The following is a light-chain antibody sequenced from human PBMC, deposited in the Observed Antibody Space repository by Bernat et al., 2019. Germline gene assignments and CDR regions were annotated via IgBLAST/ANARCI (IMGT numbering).Light chain of an antibody. CDR2: ATS. CDR1: QVINTY. CDR3: QQLDSYPLT. V-gene: IGKV1-9*01. J-gene: IGKJ4*01. Sequence: DIQLTQSPSFLSACVGDRVTITCRASQVINTYLAWYQQKPGKAPKLLIYATSTLQSGVPSRFSGSGSGTEFTLTISSLQPEDFATYYCQQLDSYPLTFGGGTRVDIK.